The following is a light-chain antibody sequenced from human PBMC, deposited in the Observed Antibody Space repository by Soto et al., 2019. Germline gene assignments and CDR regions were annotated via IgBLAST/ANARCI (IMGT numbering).Light chain of an antibody. CDR2: GAS. CDR3: QPYRSSPPNT. J-gene: IGKJ2*01. V-gene: IGKV3-20*01. CDR1: QSVSSSY. Sequence: EIVLTQSPGTLSLSPGERATLSCRASQSVSSSYLAWYQQKPGQSPRLLIYGASSRATGIPDRFSGSGSGTDFTLTISILEHEDFSVYYCQPYRSSPPNTFGQGTNLEIK.